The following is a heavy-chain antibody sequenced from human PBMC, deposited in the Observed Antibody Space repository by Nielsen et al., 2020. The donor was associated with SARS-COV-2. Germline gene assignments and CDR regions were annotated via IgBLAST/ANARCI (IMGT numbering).Heavy chain of an antibody. D-gene: IGHD6-19*01. CDR1: GYSISSGYY. V-gene: IGHV4-38-2*02. J-gene: IGHJ1*01. Sequence: SETLSLTCSVSGYSISSGYYWGWIRQSPGKGLEWIGTIFHTGSIYLNPSLRGRVTISVDTSWNQFSLRLSSVTAADTGVYYCARGRGQWLSEYFQDWGQGTLVCVSS. CDR2: IFHTGSI. CDR3: ARGRGQWLSEYFQD.